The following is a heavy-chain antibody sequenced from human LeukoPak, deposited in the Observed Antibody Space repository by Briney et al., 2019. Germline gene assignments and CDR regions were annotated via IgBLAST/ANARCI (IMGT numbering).Heavy chain of an antibody. CDR3: AKSGGYNYYYYMDV. Sequence: GGSLRLSCAASGFTFSSYAMSWVRQAPGKGLEWVSAISGSGGSTYYADSVKGRFTISRDNSKSTLYLQMNSLRAEDTAVYYCAKSGGYNYYYYMDVWGKGTTVTVSS. CDR2: ISGSGGST. CDR1: GFTFSSYA. J-gene: IGHJ6*03. D-gene: IGHD3-22*01. V-gene: IGHV3-23*01.